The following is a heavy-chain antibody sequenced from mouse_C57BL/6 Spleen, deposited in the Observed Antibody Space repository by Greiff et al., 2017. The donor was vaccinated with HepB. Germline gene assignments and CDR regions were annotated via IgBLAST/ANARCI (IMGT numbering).Heavy chain of an antibody. CDR3: ARWGLRHVGFAY. V-gene: IGHV1-26*01. D-gene: IGHD3-2*02. Sequence: EVQLQQSGPELVKPGASVKISCKASGYTFTDYYMNWVKQSHGKSLEWIGDINPNNGGTSYNQKFKGKATLTVDKSSSTAYMELRSLTSEDSAVYYCARWGLRHVGFAYWGQGTLVTVSA. J-gene: IGHJ3*01. CDR1: GYTFTDYY. CDR2: INPNNGGT.